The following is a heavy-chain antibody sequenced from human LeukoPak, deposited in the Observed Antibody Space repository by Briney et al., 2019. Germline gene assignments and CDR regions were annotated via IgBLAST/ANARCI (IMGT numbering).Heavy chain of an antibody. CDR1: GFTFSDYY. Sequence: GGALRLSCAATGFTFSDYYMSWIRQAPGKGLEWVSYISSSGSTIYSADSVKGRFTICRDNAKNSVYLQMNSVRAEDTAGYYCARGQVYGSGSADSYYYGMDVWGKGGTVTVSS. V-gene: IGHV3-11*01. CDR2: ISSSGSTI. CDR3: ARGQVYGSGSADSYYYGMDV. J-gene: IGHJ6*04. D-gene: IGHD3-10*01.